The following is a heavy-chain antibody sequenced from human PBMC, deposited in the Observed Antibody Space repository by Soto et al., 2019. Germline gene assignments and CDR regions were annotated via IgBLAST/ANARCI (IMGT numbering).Heavy chain of an antibody. CDR2: INHSGST. J-gene: IGHJ4*02. D-gene: IGHD6-13*01. CDR1: GGSFSGYY. CDR3: ARRSSSWYDHFDY. V-gene: IGHV4-34*01. Sequence: QVQLQQWGAGLLKPSETLSLTCAVYGGSFSGYYWSWIRQPPGKGLEWIGEINHSGSTNYNPSLKSRVTISVDTSKNQFSLKLSSVTAADTAVYYCARRSSSWYDHFDYWGQGTLVTVSS.